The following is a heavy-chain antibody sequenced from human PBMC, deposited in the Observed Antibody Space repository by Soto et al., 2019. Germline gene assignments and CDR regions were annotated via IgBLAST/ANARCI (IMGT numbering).Heavy chain of an antibody. J-gene: IGHJ6*03. D-gene: IGHD4-17*01. CDR1: GFTFSSYA. CDR3: AKDDYGDYMGRYYYYYMDV. Sequence: GGSLRLSCAASGFTFSSYAMSWVRQAPGKGLEWVSAISGSGGSTYYADSVKGRFTISRDNSKNTLYLQMNSLRAEDTAVYYCAKDDYGDYMGRYYYYYMDVWGKGTTVTVSS. V-gene: IGHV3-23*01. CDR2: ISGSGGST.